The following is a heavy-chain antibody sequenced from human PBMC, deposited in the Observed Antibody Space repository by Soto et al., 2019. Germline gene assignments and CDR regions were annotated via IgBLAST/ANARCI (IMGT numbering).Heavy chain of an antibody. CDR3: AMGLYYNFSGGYYNDWYFDL. J-gene: IGHJ2*01. CDR1: RFTFSSYA. CDR2: ISGSGANT. Sequence: EVQLLESGGGLVQPGGSLRLSCAASRFTFSSYAMSWVRQTPGMGLEWVSGISGSGANTYYSDSVKGRFTNSIDNSKHTLYLQMNVLRVEDTAVYSCAMGLYYNFSGGYYNDWYFDLLGRGTLFTVSS. V-gene: IGHV3-23*01. D-gene: IGHD3-3*01.